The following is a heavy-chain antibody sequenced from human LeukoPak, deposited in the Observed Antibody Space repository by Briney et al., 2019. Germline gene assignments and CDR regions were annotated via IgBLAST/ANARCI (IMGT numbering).Heavy chain of an antibody. CDR2: IIPIFGTA. J-gene: IGHJ4*02. V-gene: IGHV1-69*13. CDR3: ARANLSYQPLLYFDY. CDR1: GGTFSSYA. D-gene: IGHD2-2*01. Sequence: SVKVSCKASGGTFSSYAIIWVRQAPGQGLEWMGGIIPIFGTANYAQKFQGRVTITADESTSTAYMELSSLRSEDTAVYYCARANLSYQPLLYFDYWGQGTLVTVSS.